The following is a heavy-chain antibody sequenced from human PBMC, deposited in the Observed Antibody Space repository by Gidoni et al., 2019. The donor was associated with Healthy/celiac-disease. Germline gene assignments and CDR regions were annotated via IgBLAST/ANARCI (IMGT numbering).Heavy chain of an antibody. CDR3: ARGYKHDYFDY. CDR1: GFTFSSYD. V-gene: IGHV3-13*01. D-gene: IGHD1-1*01. Sequence: EVQLVESGGGLVQPGGSLRLSCAASGFTFSSYDMHWVRQATGKGLEWVSAIGTAGDTYYPGSVKGRFTISRENAKNSLYLQMNSLRAGDTAVYYCARGYKHDYFDYWGQGTLVTVSS. J-gene: IGHJ4*02. CDR2: IGTAGDT.